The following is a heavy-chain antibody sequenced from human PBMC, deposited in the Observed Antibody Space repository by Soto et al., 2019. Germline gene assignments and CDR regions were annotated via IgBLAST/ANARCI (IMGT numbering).Heavy chain of an antibody. CDR2: ISYDGSNK. CDR3: ARDRSSGNDSSGYYYYFDY. V-gene: IGHV3-30*03. Sequence: GGSLRLSCAASGFTFSSYGMHWVRQAPGKGLEWVAVISYDGSNKYYADSVKGRFTISRDNSKNTLYLQMNSLRAEDTAVYYCARDRSSGNDSSGYYYYFDYWGQGTLVTVSS. D-gene: IGHD3-22*01. J-gene: IGHJ4*02. CDR1: GFTFSSYG.